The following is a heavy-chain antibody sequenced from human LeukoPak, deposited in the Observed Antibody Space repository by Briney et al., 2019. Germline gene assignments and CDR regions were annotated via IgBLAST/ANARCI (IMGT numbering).Heavy chain of an antibody. D-gene: IGHD2-21*01. CDR3: AKAPVTTCRGAYCYPFDY. Sequence: GGSLRLSCAASGFTLSSYAMSWVRQAPGKGLEWVSAISDSGNTYHADSVKGRFTISRDSSKNTLFLQVNRLRPEDAAVYYCAKAPVTTCRGAYCYPFDYWGQGTLVTVSS. CDR1: GFTLSSYA. V-gene: IGHV3-23*01. CDR2: ISDSGNT. J-gene: IGHJ4*02.